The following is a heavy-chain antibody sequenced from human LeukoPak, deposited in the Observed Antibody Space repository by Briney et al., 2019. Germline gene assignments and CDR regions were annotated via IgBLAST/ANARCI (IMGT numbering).Heavy chain of an antibody. V-gene: IGHV4-39*01. CDR1: GDSISSSDHY. J-gene: IGHJ2*01. CDR2: VSQSGNT. D-gene: IGHD3-10*01. Sequence: SETLSLTCTLSGDSISSSDHYWVWIRQSPGKGLEGIGSVSQSGNTYSKSSLKSRVTVSIDTSKNEFSLILTSVTAADTAEYYCARHLYYSASGFWYIDLWGRGTLVIVSP. CDR3: ARHLYYSASGFWYIDL.